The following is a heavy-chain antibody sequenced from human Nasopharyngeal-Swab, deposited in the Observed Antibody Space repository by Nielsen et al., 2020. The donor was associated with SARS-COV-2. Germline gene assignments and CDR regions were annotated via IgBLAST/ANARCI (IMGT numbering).Heavy chain of an antibody. J-gene: IGHJ6*02. CDR2: IKQDGSEK. CDR3: ARAGDSSGYYFYYYYGMDV. Sequence: AAWQVLGWLANIKQDGSEKYYVDSVKGRFTISRDNAKNSLYLQMNSLRAEDTAVYYCARAGDSSGYYFYYYYGMDVWGQGTAVTVSS. D-gene: IGHD3-22*01. V-gene: IGHV3-7*01.